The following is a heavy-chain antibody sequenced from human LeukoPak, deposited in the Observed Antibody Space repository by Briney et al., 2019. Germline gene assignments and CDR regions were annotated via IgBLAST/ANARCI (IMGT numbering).Heavy chain of an antibody. D-gene: IGHD2-2*01. CDR3: ATLRLPAATTKAFDY. CDR1: GFTFSSYG. CDR2: IRYDGSNK. Sequence: GGSLRLSCASCGFTFSSYGMHWVRRAPGKGLEWVAFIRYDGSNKYYADSVKGRFTISRDNSKNTLYLQMNSLRAEDTAVYYCATLRLPAATTKAFDYWGQGTLVTVPS. J-gene: IGHJ4*02. V-gene: IGHV3-30*02.